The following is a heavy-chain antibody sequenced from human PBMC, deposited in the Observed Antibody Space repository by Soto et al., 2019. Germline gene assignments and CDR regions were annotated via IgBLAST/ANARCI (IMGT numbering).Heavy chain of an antibody. V-gene: IGHV3-74*01. Sequence: LRVSRAAPRFSLRSHWKHWFRQPPGKGLVWGARISIDGTLTTYADSVQGRFTISRDISSNTVYLHMTSLRAEDTAIYYCTRAGSDPGNFYISNYYAMDVWGRGTTVTVSS. CDR2: ISIDGTLT. CDR3: TRAGSDPGNFYISNYYAMDV. J-gene: IGHJ6*02. D-gene: IGHD3-10*01. CDR1: RFSLRSHW.